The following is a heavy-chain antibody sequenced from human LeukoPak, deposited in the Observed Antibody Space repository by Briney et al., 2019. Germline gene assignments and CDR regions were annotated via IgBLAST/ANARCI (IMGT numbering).Heavy chain of an antibody. V-gene: IGHV3-23*01. CDR3: ARGSDKDYGDYVL. D-gene: IGHD4-17*01. CDR1: GFTFSSYA. Sequence: QPGGSLRLSCAASGFTFSSYAMSWVCQAPGKGLEWVSAFGGSGGTTYYADSAKGRFTISRDNSKNTLYLQMNTLRAEDTALYYCARGSDKDYGDYVLWGQGTMVTVSS. CDR2: FGGSGGTT. J-gene: IGHJ3*01.